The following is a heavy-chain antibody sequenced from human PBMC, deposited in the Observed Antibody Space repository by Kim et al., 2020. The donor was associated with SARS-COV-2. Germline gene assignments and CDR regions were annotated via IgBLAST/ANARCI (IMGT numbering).Heavy chain of an antibody. CDR2: ISGSGGST. CDR3: AKDGKLLPLTWFDY. V-gene: IGHV3-23*01. CDR1: GFTFSSYA. J-gene: IGHJ4*02. Sequence: GGSLRHSCAASGFTFSSYAMSWVRQAPGKGLEWVSAISGSGGSTYYADSVKGRFTISRDNSKNTLYLQMNSLRAEDTAVYYCAKDGKLLPLTWFDYWGQGTLVTVSS. D-gene: IGHD1-26*01.